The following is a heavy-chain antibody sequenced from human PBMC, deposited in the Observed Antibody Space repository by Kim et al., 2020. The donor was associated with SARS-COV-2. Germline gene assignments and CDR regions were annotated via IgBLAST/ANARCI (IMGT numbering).Heavy chain of an antibody. J-gene: IGHJ4*02. V-gene: IGHV3-30-3*01. Sequence: GGSLRLSCAASGFTFSSYAMHWVRQAPGKGLEWVAVISYDGSNKYYADSVKGRFTISRDNSKNTLYLQMNSLRAEDTAVYYCARDGIAVAGRSGWGDYWGQGTLVTVSS. CDR2: ISYDGSNK. D-gene: IGHD6-19*01. CDR3: ARDGIAVAGRSGWGDY. CDR1: GFTFSSYA.